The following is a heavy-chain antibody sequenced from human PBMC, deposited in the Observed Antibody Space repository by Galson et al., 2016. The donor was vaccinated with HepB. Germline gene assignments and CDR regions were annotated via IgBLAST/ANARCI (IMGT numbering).Heavy chain of an antibody. CDR1: GFTFSSYW. CDR2: IKPDGSGK. V-gene: IGHV3-7*02. J-gene: IGHJ5*02. Sequence: SLRLSCAASGFTFSSYWMNWVRQAPGKGLVWVANIKPDGSGKYYADSVKGRFTITRDNAKNSFYLQMNSLRAEDTAVYYGFGAQSSPWGQGTLVTVSS. CDR3: FGAQSSP. D-gene: IGHD4/OR15-4a*01.